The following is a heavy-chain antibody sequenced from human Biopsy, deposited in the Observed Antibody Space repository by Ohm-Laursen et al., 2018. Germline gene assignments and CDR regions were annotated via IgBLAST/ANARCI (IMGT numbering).Heavy chain of an antibody. V-gene: IGHV4-59*02. Sequence: TLSLTCTVSGDSVTKYYWSWIRQPPGKGLEWIGHIYYSVMTNYNPSLQSRVSISVDTSRNQVSLTLSSVTAADTAVYYCARDSGILNYGNFKYYHYYGMDVWGQGTKGNVSS. CDR1: GDSVTKYY. CDR3: ARDSGILNYGNFKYYHYYGMDV. J-gene: IGHJ6*02. CDR2: IYYSVMT. D-gene: IGHD4-11*01.